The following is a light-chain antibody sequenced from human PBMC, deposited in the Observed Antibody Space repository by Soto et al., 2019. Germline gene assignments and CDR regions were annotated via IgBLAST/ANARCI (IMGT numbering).Light chain of an antibody. CDR1: SSNIGNNY. CDR3: GTWDSRLNAWV. Sequence: QSVLTQPPSVSAAPGQKVTISCSGSSSNIGNNYVSWYQQVPGTAPKLLIYDNNNRPSGIPDRFSGSKSGTSATLGITGLQTGDEADFYCGTWDSRLNAWVFGGGTKLTVL. CDR2: DNN. J-gene: IGLJ3*02. V-gene: IGLV1-51*01.